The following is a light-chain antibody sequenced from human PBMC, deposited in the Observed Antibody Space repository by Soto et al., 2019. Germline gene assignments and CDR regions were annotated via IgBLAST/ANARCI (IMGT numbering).Light chain of an antibody. J-gene: IGKJ4*01. Sequence: DIVMTQSPDSLSVSLGERATINCKSSQSVVYSSNNENYVAWYQQKPGQPPKLLISWASTRESGVPDRFTGGGSGTEFTLSISSLQPEDVAISYCQQYFSVPLTVGGGTKLEI. CDR3: QQYFSVPLT. V-gene: IGKV4-1*01. CDR1: QSVVYSSNNENY. CDR2: WAS.